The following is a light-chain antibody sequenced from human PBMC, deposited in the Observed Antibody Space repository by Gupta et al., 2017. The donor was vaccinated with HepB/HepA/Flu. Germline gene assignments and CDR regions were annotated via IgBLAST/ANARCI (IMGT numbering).Light chain of an antibody. CDR2: GKN. CDR1: SLRSYY. J-gene: IGLJ2*01. V-gene: IGLV3-19*01. Sequence: SSELTQDPAVSVALGQTVRMTCRGDSLRSYYASWYQQKTGQAPVLVIYGKNNRHSGIPARFPGSSSGNTASLTITGAQAEDEADYYCNSRDSSGNHVVFGGGTKLTVL. CDR3: NSRDSSGNHVV.